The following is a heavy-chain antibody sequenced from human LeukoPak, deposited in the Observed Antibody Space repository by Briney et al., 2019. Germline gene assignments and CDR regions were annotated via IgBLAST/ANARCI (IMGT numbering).Heavy chain of an antibody. J-gene: IGHJ4*02. CDR3: AKSRSSIAAALNY. V-gene: IGHV3-23*01. CDR1: GFTFSSYA. CDR2: IIGSGGSGGST. D-gene: IGHD6-6*01. Sequence: QAGGSLRLSCAASGFTFSSYAMSWVRQAPGKWLEWVSTIIGSGGSGGSTYYADSVKGRFTISRDNSNNTLYLQMNSLRAEDTAVYFCAKSRSSIAAALNYSGQGTLVTVST.